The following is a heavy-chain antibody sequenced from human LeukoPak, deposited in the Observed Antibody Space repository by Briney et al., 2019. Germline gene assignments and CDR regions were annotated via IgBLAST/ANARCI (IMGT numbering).Heavy chain of an antibody. CDR1: GFSFSASS. D-gene: IGHD5/OR15-5a*01. CDR2: IFGDGPGL. J-gene: IGHJ4*01. Sequence: GGSLRLSCEASGFSFSASSMNWVRQAPGKGLEWVSSIFGDGPGLYYADSVKGRFTISRDNGKNSVYLEMNSLRDDDTAVYYCTREGGSTDAGFWGHGTLVTVSS. V-gene: IGHV3-21*06. CDR3: TREGGSTDAGF.